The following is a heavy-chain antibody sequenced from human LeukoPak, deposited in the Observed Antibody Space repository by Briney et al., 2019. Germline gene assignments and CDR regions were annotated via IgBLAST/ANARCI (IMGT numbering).Heavy chain of an antibody. J-gene: IGHJ4*02. D-gene: IGHD5-24*01. CDR3: ARHQGWLQWEY. Sequence: SETLSLTCTVSGYSISSVYYWSWIRPSAGKGLEWIGRIYAAETDFNPSLKSRLTMSIDTSKNQFSLKLRSVTAADTAVYYCARHQGWLQWEYWGQGTLVTVSS. V-gene: IGHV4-4*07. CDR2: IYAAET. CDR1: GYSISSVYY.